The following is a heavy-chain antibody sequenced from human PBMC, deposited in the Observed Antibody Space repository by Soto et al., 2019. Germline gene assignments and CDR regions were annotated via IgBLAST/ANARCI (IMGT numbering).Heavy chain of an antibody. CDR3: ARRREDDSSGYHHIDY. J-gene: IGHJ4*02. CDR1: GGSISSNY. CDR2: IYYSGST. Sequence: PSETLSLTCTVSGGSISSNYWSWIRQPPGKGLEWIGYIYYSGSTNYTPSLKSRVTISVDTSKNQFSLKLRSVTAADTAVYYCARRREDDSSGYHHIDYWGRGTLVTVSS. V-gene: IGHV4-59*08. D-gene: IGHD3-22*01.